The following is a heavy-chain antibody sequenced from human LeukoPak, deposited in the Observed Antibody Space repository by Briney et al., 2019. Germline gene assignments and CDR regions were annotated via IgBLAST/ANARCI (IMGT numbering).Heavy chain of an antibody. J-gene: IGHJ4*02. CDR1: GFTFSSYA. CDR3: AKHLYYYDSSGLDY. D-gene: IGHD3-22*01. V-gene: IGHV3-23*01. CDR2: ISGSGGST. Sequence: GGSLRLSCAASGFTFSSYAMSWVRQAPGKGLEWVSAISGSGGSTYYADSVKGRFTISRDNSKNTLCLQMNSLRAEDTAVYYCAKHLYYYDSSGLDYWGQGTLVTVSS.